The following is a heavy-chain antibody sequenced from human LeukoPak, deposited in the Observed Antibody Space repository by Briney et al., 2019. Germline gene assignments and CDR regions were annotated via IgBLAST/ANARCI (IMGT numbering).Heavy chain of an antibody. CDR2: ISYDGSNK. Sequence: GRSLRLSCAASGFTFSSYAMQWVRQAPGKGLEGVAVISYDGSNKYYADSVKGRFTISRDNSKNTLYLQMNSLRAEDTAVYYCARVQFHYGSGSFLHWGQGTLVTVSS. CDR3: ARVQFHYGSGSFLH. D-gene: IGHD3-10*01. CDR1: GFTFSSYA. J-gene: IGHJ4*02. V-gene: IGHV3-30-3*01.